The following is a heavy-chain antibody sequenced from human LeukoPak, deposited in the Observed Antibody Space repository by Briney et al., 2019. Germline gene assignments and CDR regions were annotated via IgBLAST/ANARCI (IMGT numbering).Heavy chain of an antibody. Sequence: SETLSLTCAVSGDSISSGSYSWSWIRQPPGKGLEWIGHIYYSGSTYYNPSLKSRVTISVDTSKNQFSLKLSSVTAADTAVYYCARLGYSYGSSNAFDIWGQGTMVTVSS. J-gene: IGHJ3*02. CDR2: IYYSGST. CDR3: ARLGYSYGSSNAFDI. V-gene: IGHV4-30-4*07. D-gene: IGHD5-18*01. CDR1: GDSISSGSYS.